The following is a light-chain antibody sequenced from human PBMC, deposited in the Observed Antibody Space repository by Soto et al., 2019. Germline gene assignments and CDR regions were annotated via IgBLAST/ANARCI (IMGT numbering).Light chain of an antibody. Sequence: DIQMTQSPSTLSASVGDRVTITCRASQSISSWLAWYQQKPGTAPKVLIYAASSLQSGVPSRFSGSGSGTDFTLTISSLQPEDFATYYCQQSYSTPRTFGQGTKVDIK. CDR1: QSISSW. CDR3: QQSYSTPRT. CDR2: AAS. V-gene: IGKV1-39*01. J-gene: IGKJ1*01.